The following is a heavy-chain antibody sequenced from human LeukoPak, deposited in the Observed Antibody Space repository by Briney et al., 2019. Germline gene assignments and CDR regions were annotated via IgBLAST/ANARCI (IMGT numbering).Heavy chain of an antibody. Sequence: ASVKVSCKASGYTFTSYYMHWVRQAPGQGLEWMGIINPSGGSTSYAQKFQGRVTMTRDRSTSTVYMELSSLRSEDTAVYYCARDPPDYYDSSGYPDYWGQGTLVTVSS. CDR2: INPSGGST. D-gene: IGHD3-22*01. J-gene: IGHJ4*02. CDR3: ARDPPDYYDSSGYPDY. V-gene: IGHV1-46*01. CDR1: GYTFTSYY.